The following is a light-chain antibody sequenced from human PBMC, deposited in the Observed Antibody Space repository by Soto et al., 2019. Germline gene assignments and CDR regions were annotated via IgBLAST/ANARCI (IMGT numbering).Light chain of an antibody. J-gene: IGLJ1*01. Sequence: QSALTQPASVSGSPGQSITISCTGTNSDVESYNLVSWFRQHPGEAPKLIVYEGTKRPSGVSNRFSGSKSGNPASLTISGLQADDEANYYCCSYAGTATVFGTGTQLTVL. CDR1: NSDVESYNL. V-gene: IGLV2-23*03. CDR2: EGT. CDR3: CSYAGTATV.